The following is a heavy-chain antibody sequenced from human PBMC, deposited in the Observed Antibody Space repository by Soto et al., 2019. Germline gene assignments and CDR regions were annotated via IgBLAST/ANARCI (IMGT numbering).Heavy chain of an antibody. CDR3: ARGLGTTIWGVVNAQRGGYYGMGV. CDR2: INPNSGGT. J-gene: IGHJ6*02. Sequence: QVQLVQSGAEVKKPGASVKVSCKASGYTFTGYYMHWVRQAPGQGLEWMGWINPNSGGTNYAQKFQGWVTMTRDTTISTAYREPSRLRADDTGVKYGARGLGTTIWGVVNAQRGGYYGMGVWGQGTTVTVSS. V-gene: IGHV1-2*04. CDR1: GYTFTGYY. D-gene: IGHD3-3*01.